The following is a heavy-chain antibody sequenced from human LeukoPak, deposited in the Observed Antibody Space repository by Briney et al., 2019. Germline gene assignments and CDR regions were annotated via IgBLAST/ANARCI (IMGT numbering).Heavy chain of an antibody. CDR1: GGTFSSYA. CDR2: IIPIFGTA. Sequence: SVKVSCKASGGTFSSYAISWVRQAPGQGLEWMGGIIPIFGTANYAQKFQGRVTITADESTSTAYMELTCLRSEDTAVYYCARAPDSFGSGSFQTLYYYYYMDVWGKGTTVTVSS. J-gene: IGHJ6*03. D-gene: IGHD3-10*01. V-gene: IGHV1-69*13. CDR3: ARAPDSFGSGSFQTLYYYYYMDV.